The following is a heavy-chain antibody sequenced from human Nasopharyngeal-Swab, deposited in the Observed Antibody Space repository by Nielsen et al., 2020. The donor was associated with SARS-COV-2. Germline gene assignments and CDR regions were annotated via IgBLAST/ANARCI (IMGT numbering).Heavy chain of an antibody. V-gene: IGHV1-46*01. CDR3: ARKSLGYSSGWLVAFDI. J-gene: IGHJ3*02. CDR1: GYTFTSYY. D-gene: IGHD6-19*01. Sequence: ASVKVSCKASGYTFTSYYMHWVRQAPGQGLEGMGIINPSGGSTSYAQKFQGRVTMTRDTSTSTVYMELSSLRSEDTAVYYCARKSLGYSSGWLVAFDIWGQGTMVTVSS. CDR2: INPSGGST.